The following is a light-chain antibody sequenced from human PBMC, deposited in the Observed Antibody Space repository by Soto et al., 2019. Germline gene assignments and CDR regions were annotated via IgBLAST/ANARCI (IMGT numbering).Light chain of an antibody. CDR2: AAS. CDR1: QSISTY. V-gene: IGKV1-39*01. J-gene: IGKJ4*01. CDR3: QQSYSVPLT. Sequence: DIQMTQSPSSLSASVGDRVTITSRASQSISTYLNWFQHKPGKAPKLLIYAASSLQSGVPSRFSGSGSGTDFTLTISSLQREDFATYYCQQSYSVPLTLGGGTKVEIK.